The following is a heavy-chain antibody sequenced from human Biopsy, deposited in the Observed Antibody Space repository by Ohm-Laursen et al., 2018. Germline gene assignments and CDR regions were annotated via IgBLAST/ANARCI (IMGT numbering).Heavy chain of an antibody. D-gene: IGHD3-16*01. CDR2: MHNSGST. V-gene: IGHV4-39*01. Sequence: SDTLSLTCTVSGDSISSSNFYWAWIRQPPGKGLEWIGSMHNSGSTYYNPSLKSRVTISIDASKNQFSLKLTSVTAADTTVYYCVRNALRLGPKKNWFDTWGQGTLVTVSS. CDR3: VRNALRLGPKKNWFDT. J-gene: IGHJ5*02. CDR1: GDSISSSNFY.